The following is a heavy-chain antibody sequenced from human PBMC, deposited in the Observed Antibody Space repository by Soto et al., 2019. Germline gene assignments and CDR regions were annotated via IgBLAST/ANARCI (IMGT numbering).Heavy chain of an antibody. V-gene: IGHV5-10-1*01. J-gene: IGHJ4*02. CDR3: ARQIYDSDTGPNFQYYFDS. D-gene: IGHD3-22*01. CDR1: GYSFAVYW. Sequence: GESLKISCKGSGYSFAVYWITWVRQKPGKGLEWMGLIDPSDSQTYYSPSFRGHVTISVTKSITTVFLQWSSLRVSDTAMYYCARQIYDSDTGPNFQYYFDSWGQGTPVTVSS. CDR2: IDPSDSQT.